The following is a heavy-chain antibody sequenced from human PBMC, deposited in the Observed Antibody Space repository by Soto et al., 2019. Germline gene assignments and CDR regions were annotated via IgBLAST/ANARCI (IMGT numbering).Heavy chain of an antibody. Sequence: QVQLQESGPGLVKPSQTLSLTCTVSGDSISSDSYYWTWIRQHPGKGLEWIGYIYYTGSTNYNPYLKCRFDISVDTSMNQFSLTLRSVTAADTAVYYCAIEERFLASSGYRRHFDYWGQGTLVTVSS. CDR2: IYYTGST. D-gene: IGHD3-22*01. J-gene: IGHJ4*02. CDR1: GDSISSDSYY. CDR3: AIEERFLASSGYRRHFDY. V-gene: IGHV4-31*03.